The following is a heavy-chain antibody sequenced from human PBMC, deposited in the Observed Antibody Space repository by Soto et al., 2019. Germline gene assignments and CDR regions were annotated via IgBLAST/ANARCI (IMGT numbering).Heavy chain of an antibody. D-gene: IGHD3-16*01. J-gene: IGHJ4*02. Sequence: QVQLVESGGGVVQPGRSLRLSCAASGFTFSSYGMHWVRQAPGKGLEWVAVISYDGSKKYYADSVKGRFTISRDNSKNTLYLQMNSLRVEDTAVYYWAKDRVESGLGEIDYWGQGTLVTVSS. CDR1: GFTFSSYG. CDR2: ISYDGSKK. V-gene: IGHV3-30*18. CDR3: AKDRVESGLGEIDY.